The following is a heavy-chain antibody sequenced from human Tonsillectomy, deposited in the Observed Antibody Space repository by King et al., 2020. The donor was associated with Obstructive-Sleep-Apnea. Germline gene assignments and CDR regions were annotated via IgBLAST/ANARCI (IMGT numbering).Heavy chain of an antibody. CDR2: VYPRDSDT. CDR3: AISYHIPLSPFDY. CDR1: GYSFSSYW. J-gene: IGHJ4*02. V-gene: IGHV5-51*01. D-gene: IGHD3-10*01. Sequence: QLVQSGAEVKKPGESLKISCKGSGYSFSSYWIGWVRQMPGKGLEWVGIVYPRDSDTRYRPSFQGQVTISADNSISTAYLQWSSLKASDTAMYYCAISYHIPLSPFDYWGQGTLVTVSS.